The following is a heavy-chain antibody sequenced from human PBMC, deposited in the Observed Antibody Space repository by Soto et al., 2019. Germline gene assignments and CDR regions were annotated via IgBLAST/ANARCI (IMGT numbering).Heavy chain of an antibody. D-gene: IGHD4-17*01. CDR2: ISGSGGST. CDR1: GFTFSSDA. V-gene: IGHV3-23*01. Sequence: EVQLLESGGGLVQPGGSLRLSCAASGFTFSSDAMSWVRQAPGKGLEWVSGISGSGGSTNYADSVNGRFTISRDKAKNTLYLQMNSLRAADTAVYYCAKDDLYGVFDDWGQGTLVTFSS. CDR3: AKDDLYGVFDD. J-gene: IGHJ4*02.